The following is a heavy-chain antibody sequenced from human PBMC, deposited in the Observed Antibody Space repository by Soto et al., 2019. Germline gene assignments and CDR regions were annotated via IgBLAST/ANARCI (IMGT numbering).Heavy chain of an antibody. D-gene: IGHD3-3*01. CDR2: IYSGGST. J-gene: IGHJ6*02. CDR1: GFTVSSNY. Sequence: GGSLRLSCAASGFTVSSNYMSWVRQAPGKGLEWVSVIYSGGSTYYADSVKGRFTISRDNSKNTLYLQMNSLRAEDTAVYYCARGQYYDFRSGPTPYGMDVWGQGTTVTVSS. V-gene: IGHV3-53*01. CDR3: ARGQYYDFRSGPTPYGMDV.